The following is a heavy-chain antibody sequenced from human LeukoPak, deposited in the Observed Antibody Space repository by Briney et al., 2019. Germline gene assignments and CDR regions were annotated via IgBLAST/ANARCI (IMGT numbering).Heavy chain of an antibody. CDR1: AFTFSSYE. Sequence: GGSLRLSCAASAFTFSSYEMNWVRQAPGKGLEWVSYISSSGSTIYYADSEKGRFTISRDNAKNSLYLQMNSLRAEDTAVYYCAELGITMIGGVWGKGTTVTISS. D-gene: IGHD3-10*02. J-gene: IGHJ6*04. V-gene: IGHV3-48*03. CDR3: AELGITMIGGV. CDR2: ISSSGSTI.